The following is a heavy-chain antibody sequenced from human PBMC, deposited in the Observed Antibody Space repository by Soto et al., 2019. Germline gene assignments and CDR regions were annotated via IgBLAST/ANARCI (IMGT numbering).Heavy chain of an antibody. Sequence: SGGSLRLSCTASGFTFSSYAMSWVRQAPGKGLEWVSAISGSGGSTYYADSVKGRFTISRDNSKNTLYLQTNSLRVEDTAVYYCAKEVDYYDFWSGYGMGVWGQGTTVTVSS. CDR3: AKEVDYYDFWSGYGMGV. J-gene: IGHJ6*02. CDR2: ISGSGGST. CDR1: GFTFSSYA. D-gene: IGHD3-3*01. V-gene: IGHV3-23*01.